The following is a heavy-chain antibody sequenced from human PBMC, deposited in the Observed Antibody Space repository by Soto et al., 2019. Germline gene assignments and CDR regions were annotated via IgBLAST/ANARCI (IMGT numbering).Heavy chain of an antibody. J-gene: IGHJ3*02. CDR2: ISGSGGST. D-gene: IGHD3-3*01. CDR3: AKDQLRFLEWLLSHDAFDI. V-gene: IGHV3-23*01. CDR1: GFTFSSYA. Sequence: EVQLLESGGGLVQPGGSLRLSCAASGFTFSSYAMSWVRQAPGKGLEWVSAISGSGGSTYYADSVKGRFTISRDNSKNTLYLQMNSLRAEDMAVYYCAKDQLRFLEWLLSHDAFDIWGQGTMVTVSS.